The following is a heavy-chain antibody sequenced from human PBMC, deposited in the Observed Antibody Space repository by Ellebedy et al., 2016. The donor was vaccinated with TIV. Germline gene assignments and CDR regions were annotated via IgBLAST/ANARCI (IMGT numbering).Heavy chain of an antibody. CDR1: GFPFINYA. J-gene: IGHJ1*01. CDR2: ISGPGDDT. D-gene: IGHD2/OR15-2a*01. CDR3: AKRPSGGVIKQH. V-gene: IGHV3-23*01. Sequence: GESPKISXAASGFPFINYAMSWVRQAPGKGPEWVSTISGPGDDTYYADSVKGRFTISRDNAKNTLYLQMSSLRADDTAVYYCAKRPSGGVIKQHWGQGTLVTVSS.